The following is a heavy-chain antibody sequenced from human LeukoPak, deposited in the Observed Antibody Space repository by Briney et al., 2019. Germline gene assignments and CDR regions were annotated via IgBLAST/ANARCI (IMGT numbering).Heavy chain of an antibody. J-gene: IGHJ4*02. CDR2: FYYSGST. V-gene: IGHV4-39*07. D-gene: IGHD2-15*01. Sequence: PSETLSLTCTVSGGSISSSSYYWGWIRQPPGKGLEWIGSFYYSGSTYYNPSLKSRVTISVDTTKNQFSLRLSSVTAADTAVYYCARERREQLLPPYTRLVDYLDYWGQGTLVTVSS. CDR1: GGSISSSSYY. CDR3: ARERREQLLPPYTRLVDYLDY.